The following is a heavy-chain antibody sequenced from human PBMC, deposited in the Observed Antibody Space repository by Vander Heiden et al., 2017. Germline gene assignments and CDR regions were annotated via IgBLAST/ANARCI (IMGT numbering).Heavy chain of an antibody. CDR3: ARWAAHYYDTSDSFDI. Sequence: QVQLVQSGAEVKRPGASVNVSCQASGYTSTSYGISWVRQAPGQGLEWMGWISAYNGNTKYAQRLQGRVTMTTDTSTGTAYMELRSLRSDDTGAYYCARWAAHYYDTSDSFDIWGQGTMVTVSS. CDR1: GYTSTSYG. D-gene: IGHD3-22*01. V-gene: IGHV1-18*01. J-gene: IGHJ3*02. CDR2: ISAYNGNT.